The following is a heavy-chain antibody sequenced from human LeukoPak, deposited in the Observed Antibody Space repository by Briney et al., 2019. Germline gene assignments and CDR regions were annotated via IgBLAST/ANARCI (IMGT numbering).Heavy chain of an antibody. J-gene: IGHJ4*02. CDR1: GYTLTTYG. Sequence: ASVKVSCKAFGYTLTTYGSTWVRQAPGQGLQWMGWISAYNGKTEYAQNLQGRVTMTTDTSTSTAYMELRSLRSDDTAVYYCGTDLRGIVVVPAAGGLCDYWGQGTLVTVPS. V-gene: IGHV1-18*01. CDR3: GTDLRGIVVVPAAGGLCDY. CDR2: ISAYNGKT. D-gene: IGHD2-2*01.